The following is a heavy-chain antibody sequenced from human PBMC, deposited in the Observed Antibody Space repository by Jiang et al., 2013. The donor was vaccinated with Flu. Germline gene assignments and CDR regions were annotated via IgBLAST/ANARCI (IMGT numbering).Heavy chain of an antibody. V-gene: IGHV3-9*01. CDR1: GFTFDEFA. J-gene: IGHJ6*03. CDR2: ISWNSENI. Sequence: QLVESGGGLVQPGRSLRLSCAVSGFTFDEFAMHWVRQAPGKGLDWVSGISWNSENIAYADSVRGRFTISRDNAKKSLFLQMDSLRVEDTAFYYCVRGSGSRPYYFYMDVWGKGTTVTVSS. CDR3: VRGSGSRPYYFYMDV. D-gene: IGHD3-10*01.